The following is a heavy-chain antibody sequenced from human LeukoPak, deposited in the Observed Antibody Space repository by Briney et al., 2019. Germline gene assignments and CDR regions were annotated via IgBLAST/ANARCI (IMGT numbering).Heavy chain of an antibody. D-gene: IGHD4-17*01. CDR3: ARGNHDYGDLDY. CDR1: GGSISSYY. V-gene: IGHV4-4*07. J-gene: IGHJ4*02. Sequence: SESLSLTCTVSGGSISSYYWSWIRQPAGKGLEWVGRIYTSGSTNYNPSLKSRVTMSVDTPKNQFSLKLSSVTAADTAVYYCARGNHDYGDLDYWGQGTLVTVSS. CDR2: IYTSGST.